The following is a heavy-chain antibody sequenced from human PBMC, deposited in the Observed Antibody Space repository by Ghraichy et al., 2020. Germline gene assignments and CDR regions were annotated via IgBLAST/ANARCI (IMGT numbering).Heavy chain of an antibody. CDR1: GFTFSSYA. J-gene: IGHJ6*02. CDR2: ISYDGSNK. D-gene: IGHD6-6*01. V-gene: IGHV3-30-3*01. Sequence: GGSLRLSCAASGFTFSSYAMHWVRQAPGKGLEWVAVISYDGSNKYYADSVKGRFTISRDNSKNTLFLQMNSLRAEDSAVYHCARVCESIAIRSGYYYYGMDVWGQGTTVTVSS. CDR3: ARVCESIAIRSGYYYYGMDV.